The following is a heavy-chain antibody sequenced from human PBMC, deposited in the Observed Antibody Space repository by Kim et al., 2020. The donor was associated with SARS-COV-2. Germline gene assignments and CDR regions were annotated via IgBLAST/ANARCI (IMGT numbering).Heavy chain of an antibody. CDR3: ARDRQRAGTGVDY. D-gene: IGHD6-19*01. J-gene: IGHJ4*02. Sequence: YALSVQASITINADTSQNQFSLQLNSVTPEDPAVYYCARDRQRAGTGVDYWGQGTLVTVSS. V-gene: IGHV6-1*01.